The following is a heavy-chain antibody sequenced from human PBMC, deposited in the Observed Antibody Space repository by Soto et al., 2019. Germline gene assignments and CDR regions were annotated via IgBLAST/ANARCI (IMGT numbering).Heavy chain of an antibody. CDR2: IYYSGST. V-gene: IGHV4-31*03. D-gene: IGHD4-17*01. J-gene: IGHJ4*02. CDR3: ARGRHDYGDYGGIDY. Sequence: QVQLQESGPGLVKPSQTLSLTCTVSGGSISSGGYYWSWIRQHPGKGLEWIGYIYYSGSTYYNPSLKSRVTISVDTSKNQCYLKLSSVTAADTAVYYCARGRHDYGDYGGIDYWGQRTLVTVSS. CDR1: GGSISSGGYY.